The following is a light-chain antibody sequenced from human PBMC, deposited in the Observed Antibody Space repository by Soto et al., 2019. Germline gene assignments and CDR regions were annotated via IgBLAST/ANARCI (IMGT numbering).Light chain of an antibody. CDR2: WSS. V-gene: IGKV4-1*01. Sequence: DIVMTQSPDSLAVSLGERATINCQSSHSVLFTSNNKNYLAWYQQKPGQPPKLLLSWSSARESGVPERFSGSGSGTLFTLSISSLRAEDVAVYYCQQYYTLPLTFGGGTKVEIK. CDR3: QQYYTLPLT. CDR1: HSVLFTSNNKNY. J-gene: IGKJ4*01.